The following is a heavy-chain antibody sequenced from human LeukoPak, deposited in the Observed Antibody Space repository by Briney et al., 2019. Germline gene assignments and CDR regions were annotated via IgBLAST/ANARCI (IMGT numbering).Heavy chain of an antibody. Sequence: GGSLRLSCAASGFTFSSYWMSWVRQAPGKGLEWVANIKQDGSEKYYVDSVKGRFTISRDNAKNSLYLQMNSLRVEDTALYYCARVRSVGGNPHAFNIWGQGTMVTVSS. CDR3: ARVRSVGGNPHAFNI. CDR2: IKQDGSEK. V-gene: IGHV3-7*01. CDR1: GFTFSSYW. D-gene: IGHD4-23*01. J-gene: IGHJ3*02.